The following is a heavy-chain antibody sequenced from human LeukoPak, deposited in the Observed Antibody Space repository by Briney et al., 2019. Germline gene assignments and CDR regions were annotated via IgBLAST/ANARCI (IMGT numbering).Heavy chain of an antibody. D-gene: IGHD2-2*01. CDR1: GFTFSSYA. J-gene: IGHJ4*02. CDR3: AVGGRYCTSTSCSEPFDY. V-gene: IGHV3-30-3*01. CDR2: ISYDGNNK. Sequence: GRSLRLSCAASGFTFSSYAMHWVRQAPGRGLEWVAVISYDGNNKYYADSVKGRFTISRDNSKNTLYLQMSSLRAEDTAVYYCAVGGRYCTSTSCSEPFDYWGQGTLVTVSS.